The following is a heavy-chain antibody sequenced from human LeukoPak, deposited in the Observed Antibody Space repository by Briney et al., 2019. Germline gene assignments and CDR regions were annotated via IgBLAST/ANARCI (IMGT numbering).Heavy chain of an antibody. CDR2: VNPASGGT. Sequence: GASVKVSCTASGYTFIAYYMHWVRQAPGQGLEWMGWVNPASGGTNYAQKFQGRVTMTRDTSIATAYMELNELTSDDTAVYYCAGQKDPRPIDYWGQGTLVTVSS. CDR1: GYTFIAYY. J-gene: IGHJ4*02. V-gene: IGHV1-2*02. CDR3: AGQKDPRPIDY.